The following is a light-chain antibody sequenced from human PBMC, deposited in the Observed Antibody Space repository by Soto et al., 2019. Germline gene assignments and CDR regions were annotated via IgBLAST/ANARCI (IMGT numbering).Light chain of an antibody. Sequence: QSALTQPRSVSGSPGQSVTISCTGTSSDVGSYDYVSWYQQHPGKAPKVMIYDVTKRPSGVPDRFSGSKSGNTASLTIYGLQTEDEADYFCCSYAGSYSLLFGGGTKLTVL. CDR1: SSDVGSYDY. V-gene: IGLV2-11*01. J-gene: IGLJ3*02. CDR2: DVT. CDR3: CSYAGSYSLL.